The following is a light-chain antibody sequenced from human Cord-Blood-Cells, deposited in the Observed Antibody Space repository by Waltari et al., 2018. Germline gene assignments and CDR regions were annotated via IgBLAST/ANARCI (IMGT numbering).Light chain of an antibody. V-gene: IGLV2-23*01. CDR1: SSDVGSYNL. J-gene: IGLJ3*02. CDR2: EGS. CDR3: CSYAGSSTWV. Sequence: QSALTHPASASGSPGQSITISCTGTSSDVGSYNLVSGYQQHPGKPPKLMIYEGSKRPAGVSNRCSGSKSGNTASVTISGRQAEDEAYYYCCSYAGSSTWVFGGGTKLTV.